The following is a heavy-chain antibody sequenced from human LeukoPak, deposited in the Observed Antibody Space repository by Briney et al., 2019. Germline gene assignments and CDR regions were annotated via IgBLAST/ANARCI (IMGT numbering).Heavy chain of an antibody. V-gene: IGHV1-18*01. Sequence: ASVKVSCKASGYTFTSYGISWVRQAPGQGLEGMGWISAYNGNTNYAQKLQGRVTMTTDTYTSTAYMELRSLKSDDTAVYYCAIQHVDPAADAFDIWGQGTMVTVSS. CDR2: ISAYNGNT. CDR3: AIQHVDPAADAFDI. J-gene: IGHJ3*02. CDR1: GYTFTSYG. D-gene: IGHD3-16*01.